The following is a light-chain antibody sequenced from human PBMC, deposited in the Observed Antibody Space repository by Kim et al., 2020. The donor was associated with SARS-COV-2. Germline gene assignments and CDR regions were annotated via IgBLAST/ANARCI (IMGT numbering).Light chain of an antibody. V-gene: IGKV4-1*01. J-gene: IGKJ4*01. CDR2: WAS. CDR1: QSVLYSSNNKSY. Sequence: ATINCKSSQSVLYSSNNKSYLAWYQQKPGQPPKLLIYWASTRESGVSDRFSGRGSGTDFTLTISSLQAEDVAVYYCQQYYSTPLTFGGGTKVDIK. CDR3: QQYYSTPLT.